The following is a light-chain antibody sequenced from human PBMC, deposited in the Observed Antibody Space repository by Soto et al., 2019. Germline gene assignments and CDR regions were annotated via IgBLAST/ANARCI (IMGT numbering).Light chain of an antibody. J-gene: IGKJ1*01. V-gene: IGKV3-15*01. CDR2: GAS. CDR3: QQYNNWPPDRT. Sequence: EIVMTQSPATLSVSPGERATLSCRASQSVGSNLAWYQQKPGQAPRLLIHGASTRATGIPARFSGSGSGTEFPLTISSLQSEDFAIYFCQQYNNWPPDRTFGQGTKVEIK. CDR1: QSVGSN.